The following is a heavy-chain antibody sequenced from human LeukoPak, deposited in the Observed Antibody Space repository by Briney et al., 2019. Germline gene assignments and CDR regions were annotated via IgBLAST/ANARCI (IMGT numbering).Heavy chain of an antibody. CDR3: ARDEVVRGVIVD. CDR1: GYTFTGYY. J-gene: IGHJ4*02. CDR2: INPNSGGT. Sequence: ASVKVSCKASGYTFTGYYMHWVRQAPGQGLERMGWINPNSGGTNYAQKFQGRVTMTRDTSISTAYMELSRLRSDDTAVYYCARDEVVRGVIVDWGQGTLVTVSS. D-gene: IGHD3-10*01. V-gene: IGHV1-2*02.